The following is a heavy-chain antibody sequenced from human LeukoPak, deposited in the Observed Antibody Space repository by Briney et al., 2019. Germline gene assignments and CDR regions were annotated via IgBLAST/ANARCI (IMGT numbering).Heavy chain of an antibody. CDR2: ISSSSSYI. J-gene: IGHJ6*03. CDR3: ARDAHCSSTSCYVNYYYYYYMDV. CDR1: GFTFSSYG. V-gene: IGHV3-21*01. D-gene: IGHD2-2*01. Sequence: PGGSLRLSCAASGFTFSSYGMHWVRQAPGKGLEWVSSISSSSSYIYYADSVKGRFTISRDNAKNSLYLQMNSLRAEDTAVYYCARDAHCSSTSCYVNYYYYYYMDVWGKGTTVTVSS.